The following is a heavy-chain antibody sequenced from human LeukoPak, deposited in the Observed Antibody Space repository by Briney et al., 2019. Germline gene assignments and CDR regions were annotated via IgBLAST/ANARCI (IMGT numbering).Heavy chain of an antibody. V-gene: IGHV3-30*18. D-gene: IGHD2-8*01. CDR3: AKDLATKYALDY. CDR1: GFTFSSNA. J-gene: IGHJ4*02. CDR2: ISYEGSAI. Sequence: GGSLRLSCAASGFTFSSNAMHWVRQAPGMGLEWVAFISYEGSAIYYADSVKGRFTISRDNSKNTLSLHMHSLRAEDTAVYYCAKDLATKYALDYWGQGTLVTVSS.